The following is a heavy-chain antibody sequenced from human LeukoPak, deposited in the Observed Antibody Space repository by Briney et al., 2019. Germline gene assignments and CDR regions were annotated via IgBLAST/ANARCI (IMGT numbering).Heavy chain of an antibody. D-gene: IGHD6-13*01. CDR2: MNPNSGNT. Sequence: ASVKVSCKASGGTFSSYAINWARQATGQGLEWMGWMNPNSGNTGYAQKFQGRVTITRNTSISTVYMELSSLRSEDTAVYYCARVRYSSSWYYFDYWGQGTLVTVSS. CDR3: ARVRYSSSWYYFDY. V-gene: IGHV1-8*03. CDR1: GGTFSSYA. J-gene: IGHJ4*02.